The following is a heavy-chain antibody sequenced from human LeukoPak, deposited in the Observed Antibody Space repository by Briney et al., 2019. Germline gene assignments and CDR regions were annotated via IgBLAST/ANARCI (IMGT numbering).Heavy chain of an antibody. J-gene: IGHJ3*02. Sequence: PGGSLRLSCAASGFTFSNYGMHWVRQAPGKGLEWVVVISYDGSNKYYADSVKSRFTISRDNSKNTLYLQMNSLRAEDTAVYYCANGYYYGSGSYYKEAFDIWGQGTMVTVSS. CDR1: GFTFSNYG. V-gene: IGHV3-30*18. D-gene: IGHD3-10*01. CDR2: ISYDGSNK. CDR3: ANGYYYGSGSYYKEAFDI.